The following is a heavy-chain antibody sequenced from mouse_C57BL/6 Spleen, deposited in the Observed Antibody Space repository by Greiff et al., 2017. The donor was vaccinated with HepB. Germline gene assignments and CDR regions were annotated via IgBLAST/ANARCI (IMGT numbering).Heavy chain of an antibody. D-gene: IGHD2-3*01. CDR1: GFTFSSYA. CDR2: ISDGGSYT. Sequence: EVHLVESGGGLVKPGGSLKLSCAASGFTFSSYAMSWVRQTPEKRLEWVATISDGGSYTYYPDNVKGRFTISRDNAKNNLYLQMSHLKSEDTAMYYCARDGRYDGFDYWGQGTTLTVSS. V-gene: IGHV5-4*01. CDR3: ARDGRYDGFDY. J-gene: IGHJ2*01.